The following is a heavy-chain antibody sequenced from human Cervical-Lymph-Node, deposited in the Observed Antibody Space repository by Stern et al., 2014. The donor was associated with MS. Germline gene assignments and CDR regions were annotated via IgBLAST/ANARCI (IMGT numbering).Heavy chain of an antibody. Sequence: QVTLKESGPAMVKPTQDLTLTCAFSGFSLTTAGTRVTWIRQPPGKAREWLAGIDWDDAKFSRASLKTRLTISKDTSKNQVVLTMTNMDPVDTATYYCARSLAGVFDYWGQGITVTVSS. CDR1: GFSLTTAGTR. V-gene: IGHV2-70*04. J-gene: IGHJ4*02. CDR3: ARSLAGVFDY. CDR2: IDWDDAK.